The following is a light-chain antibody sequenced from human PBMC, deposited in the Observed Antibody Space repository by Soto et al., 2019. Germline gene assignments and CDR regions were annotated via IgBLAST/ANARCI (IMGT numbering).Light chain of an antibody. V-gene: IGKV1-5*01. CDR3: HQYNSPWT. Sequence: DIQLTQSPSTLSASVGDRVTITCRASQSISGWLAWYQQKPGKAPKLLIYYASSLQSGVPSRFSGSGSGTEFTLTISILQPDDFATYYCHQYNSPWTFGQGTKVEIK. J-gene: IGKJ1*01. CDR1: QSISGW. CDR2: YAS.